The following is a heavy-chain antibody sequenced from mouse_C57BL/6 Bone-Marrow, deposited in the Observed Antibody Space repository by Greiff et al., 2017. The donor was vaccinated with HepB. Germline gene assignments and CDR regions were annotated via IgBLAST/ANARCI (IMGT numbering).Heavy chain of an antibody. V-gene: IGHV14-4*01. D-gene: IGHD2-5*01. CDR1: GFNIKDDY. CDR2: IDPENGDT. CDR3: AYYSNYVAMDY. J-gene: IGHJ4*01. Sequence: EVKLMESGADLVRPGASVKLSCTASGFNIKDDYMHWVKQRPEQGLEWIGWIDPENGDTEYASKFQGKATITADTSSNTAYLQLSSLTSEDTAVYYCAYYSNYVAMDYWGQGTSVTVSS.